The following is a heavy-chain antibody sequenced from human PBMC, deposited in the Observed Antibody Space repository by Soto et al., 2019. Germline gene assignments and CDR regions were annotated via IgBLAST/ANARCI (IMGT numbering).Heavy chain of an antibody. CDR1: GFTFSSYA. V-gene: IGHV3-23*01. D-gene: IGHD2-15*01. J-gene: IGHJ5*02. CDR2: FNGNGGLT. Sequence: GGSLRLSCATSGFTFSSYAMTWVRQAPGKGLEWVSTFNGNGGLTYYADSVKGRFTISRDNSKNTLNLQMDSLRAEDTAIYYCAKDNSLHWFDPWGQGTLVTVSS. CDR3: AKDNSLHWFDP.